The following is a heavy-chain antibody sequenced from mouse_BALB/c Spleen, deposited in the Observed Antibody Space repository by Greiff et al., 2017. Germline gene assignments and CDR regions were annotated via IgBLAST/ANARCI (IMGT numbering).Heavy chain of an antibody. Sequence: VQLQESGPGLVAPSQSLSITCTVSGFSLTSYGVHWVRQPPGKGLEWLGVIWAGGSTNFNSALMSRLSISKDNSKSQVFLKMNSLQTDDTAMYYCARGLYYGNSNFAYWGQGTLVTVSA. CDR1: GFSLTSYG. CDR3: ARGLYYGNSNFAY. V-gene: IGHV2-9*02. J-gene: IGHJ3*01. CDR2: IWAGGST. D-gene: IGHD2-1*01.